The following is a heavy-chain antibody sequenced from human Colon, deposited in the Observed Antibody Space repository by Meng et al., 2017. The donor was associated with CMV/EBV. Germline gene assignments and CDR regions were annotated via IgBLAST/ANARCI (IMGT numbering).Heavy chain of an antibody. CDR2: TYNEDKI. CDR1: GFRFSGNY. Sequence: GGSLRLSCATSGFRFSGNYVSWVRQAPGKGLEWVSITYNEDKIYYADSVTGRFTISRDTSKNTVYLQMNSLRTEDTAVYYCARDFEWTFDYWGQGTMVTVSS. D-gene: IGHD3-3*01. CDR3: ARDFEWTFDY. J-gene: IGHJ4*02. V-gene: IGHV3-66*01.